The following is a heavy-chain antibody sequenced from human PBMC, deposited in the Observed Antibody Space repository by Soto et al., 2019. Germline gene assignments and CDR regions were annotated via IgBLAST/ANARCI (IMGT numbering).Heavy chain of an antibody. J-gene: IGHJ4*02. CDR1: GFTFSSYW. V-gene: IGHV3-74*01. D-gene: IGHD2-8*02. CDR2: INSDGSST. Sequence: VQLVESGGGLVQPGGSLRLSCAASGFTFSSYWMHWVRQAPGKGLVWVSRINSDGSSTSYADSVKGRFTISRDNGKNTVYLQMNSLRAEDTAVYYCARTSLVVPAATREDYWGQGTLVTVSS. CDR3: ARTSLVVPAATREDY.